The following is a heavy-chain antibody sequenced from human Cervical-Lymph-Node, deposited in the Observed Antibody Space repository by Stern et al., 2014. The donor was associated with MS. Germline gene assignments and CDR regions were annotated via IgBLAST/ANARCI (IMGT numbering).Heavy chain of an antibody. CDR1: GYTFTTYD. V-gene: IGHV1-8*01. CDR2: MSPNSGNT. Sequence: VQLLESGAEVKNPGASVKVSCKASGYTFTTYDINWMRQAPGQGLEWMGWMSPNSGNTGYAQKFQGRVTMTRDTSTSTAYMELSSLRSEDTAVYYCARGITAGVDYWGQGTLVTVSS. D-gene: IGHD6-13*01. J-gene: IGHJ4*02. CDR3: ARGITAGVDY.